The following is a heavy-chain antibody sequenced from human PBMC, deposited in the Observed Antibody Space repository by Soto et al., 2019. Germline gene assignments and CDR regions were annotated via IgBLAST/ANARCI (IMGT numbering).Heavy chain of an antibody. CDR1: GDTFTEYY. CDR2: VNPSGGHT. J-gene: IGHJ4*02. CDR3: ARGGNVVVVTAALDY. D-gene: IGHD2-21*02. V-gene: IGHV1-46*01. Sequence: QVQLMQSGAEVKKPGASVKVSCKASGDTFTEYYIHWVRQAPGQGLEWMGTVNPSGGHTTYAQHFLGRVTMTGATATSTLYMEPTGLTSEDTAVYYCARGGNVVVVTAALDYWGQGTLVTVSS.